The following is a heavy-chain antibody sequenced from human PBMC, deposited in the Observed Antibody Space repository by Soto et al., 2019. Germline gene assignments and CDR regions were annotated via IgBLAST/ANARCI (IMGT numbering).Heavy chain of an antibody. CDR2: ISAYNGNT. CDR1: GYTFTSYG. CDR3: ARNYYGSGSYGSGYYYYGMDV. J-gene: IGHJ6*02. V-gene: IGHV1-18*01. Sequence: GASVKVSCKASGYTFTSYGISWVRQAPGQGLEWMGWISAYNGNTNYAQKLQGRVTMTTDTSTSTAYMELRSLRSDDTAVYYCARNYYGSGSYGSGYYYYGMDVWGQGTTVTVSS. D-gene: IGHD3-10*01.